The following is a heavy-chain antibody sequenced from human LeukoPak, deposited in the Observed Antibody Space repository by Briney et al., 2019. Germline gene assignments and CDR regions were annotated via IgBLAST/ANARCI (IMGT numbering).Heavy chain of an antibody. CDR2: IRYDGSNK. V-gene: IGHV3-30*02. CDR1: GFTFSSYG. J-gene: IGHJ6*04. CDR3: ARDLGYSGYEREADV. Sequence: GGSLRLSCAASGFTFSSYGMHWVRQAPGKGLEWVAFIRYDGSNKYYADSVKGRFTISRDNAKNSLYLQMNSLRAEDTAVYYCARDLGYSGYEREADVWGKGTTVTVSS. D-gene: IGHD5-12*01.